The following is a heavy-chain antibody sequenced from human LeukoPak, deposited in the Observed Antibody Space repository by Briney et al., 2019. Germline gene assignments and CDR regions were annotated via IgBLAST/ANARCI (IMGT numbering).Heavy chain of an antibody. CDR2: AFQLQTVRS. CDR3: ARDGGYCSGGNCHIWFDP. CDR1: GSSITSTYY. Sequence: PSETLSLTCTVSGSSITSTYYWAWFRKPPGKGLKRIATAFQLQTVRSFYNKSLESRVTMSLATSKNQFSLKMSSVTAADTAVYYCARDGGYCSGGNCHIWFDPWGQGALVTVSS. J-gene: IGHJ5*02. V-gene: IGHV4-38-2*02. D-gene: IGHD2-15*01.